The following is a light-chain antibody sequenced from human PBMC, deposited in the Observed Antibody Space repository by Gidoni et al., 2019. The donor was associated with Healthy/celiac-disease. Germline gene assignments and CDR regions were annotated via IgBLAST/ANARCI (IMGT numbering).Light chain of an antibody. CDR2: AAS. V-gene: IGKV1-39*01. J-gene: IGKJ1*01. CDR1: QSISSY. CDR3: QQSYSTPQ. Sequence: DIQLTKSPSSLSASVGDRVTITCRASQSISSYLNWYQQKPGKAPKLLIYAASSLQSRVPSRFSGSGSGTDFTLTISSRQPEDFATYYCQQSYSTPQFGQXTKVEIK.